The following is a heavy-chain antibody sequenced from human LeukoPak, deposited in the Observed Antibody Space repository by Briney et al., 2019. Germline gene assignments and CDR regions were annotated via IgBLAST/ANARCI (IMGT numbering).Heavy chain of an antibody. Sequence: VSVKVSCKASGYTFTGYYMHWVRQAPGQGLEWMGWINPNSGGTNYAQKFQGRVTMTRDTSISTAYMELSRLRPDDTAVYYCARGAGMVPDAFDIWGQGTMVTVSS. V-gene: IGHV1-2*02. CDR2: INPNSGGT. CDR3: ARGAGMVPDAFDI. D-gene: IGHD5-18*01. J-gene: IGHJ3*02. CDR1: GYTFTGYY.